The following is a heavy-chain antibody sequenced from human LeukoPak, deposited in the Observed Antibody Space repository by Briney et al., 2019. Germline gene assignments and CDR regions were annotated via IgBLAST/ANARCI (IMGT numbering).Heavy chain of an antibody. V-gene: IGHV3-49*04. D-gene: IGHD2-21*02. J-gene: IGHJ4*02. Sequence: PGGSLRLSCATSGFTFGDHAMSWVRQAPGKGLEWVGFIRSKAYGGTTEYAASVKGRFTISRDNAKNSLYLQMNSLRAEDTAVYYCARDLEAYCGGDCYSGNFDYWGQGTLVTVSS. CDR2: IRSKAYGGTT. CDR3: ARDLEAYCGGDCYSGNFDY. CDR1: GFTFGDHA.